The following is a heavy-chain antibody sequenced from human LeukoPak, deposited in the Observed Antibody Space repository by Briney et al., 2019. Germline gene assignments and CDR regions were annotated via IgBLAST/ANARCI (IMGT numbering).Heavy chain of an antibody. CDR3: ARETPGAGHFDY. CDR2: IYYSGST. V-gene: IGHV4-59*02. Sequence: SETLSLTCTVSGGSVSSYYWSWIRQPPGKGLEWIGYIYYSGSTNYNPSLKSRVTISVDTSKNQFSLKLSSVTAADTAVYYCARETPGAGHFDYWGQGSLVTVSS. CDR1: GGSVSSYY. J-gene: IGHJ4*02. D-gene: IGHD7-27*01.